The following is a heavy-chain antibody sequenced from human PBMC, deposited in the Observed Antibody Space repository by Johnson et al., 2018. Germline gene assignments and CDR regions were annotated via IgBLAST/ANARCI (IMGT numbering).Heavy chain of an antibody. V-gene: IGHV3-23*01. CDR2: IGCTGGHT. CDR3: AKDGRGYSYGYNYHYYTDV. D-gene: IGHD5-18*01. J-gene: IGHJ6*03. Sequence: VQLQESGGGLVQTGGSMRLSCAASGFSFSSYAMNWVRQAPGKGLEWASVIGCTGGHTSYAASVQGRFTNSRDNSKNTLYLQMSSLRAEETAVYYCAKDGRGYSYGYNYHYYTDVWGKGTTVTVSS. CDR1: GFSFSSYA.